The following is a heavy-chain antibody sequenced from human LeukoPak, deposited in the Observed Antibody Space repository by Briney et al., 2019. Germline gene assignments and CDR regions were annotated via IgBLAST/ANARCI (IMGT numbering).Heavy chain of an antibody. CDR2: IYSGGST. CDR1: GFTVSSNY. V-gene: IGHV3-53*01. J-gene: IGHJ4*01. Sequence: GGSLRLSCAASGFTVSSNYMSWVRQAPGKGLEWVSIIYSGGSTFYADSVKGRFTISRDNSKNTLYLQMNSLRPEDTALYYCSTDPRLLMYWGHGTLVTVSS. CDR3: STDPRLLMY. D-gene: IGHD2-8*01.